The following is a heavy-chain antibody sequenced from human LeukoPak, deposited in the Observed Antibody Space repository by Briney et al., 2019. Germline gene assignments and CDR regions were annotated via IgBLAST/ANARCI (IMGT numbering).Heavy chain of an antibody. Sequence: GGSLRHTCAASGFTFSSYEMNWVRQAPWKGLEWVSVIYSGGSTYYADSVKGRFTISRDNSKNTLYLQMNSLRAEDTAVYYCARGNAERDAFDIWGQGTMVTVSS. J-gene: IGHJ3*02. V-gene: IGHV3-66*02. CDR2: IYSGGST. CDR3: ARGNAERDAFDI. CDR1: GFTFSSYE.